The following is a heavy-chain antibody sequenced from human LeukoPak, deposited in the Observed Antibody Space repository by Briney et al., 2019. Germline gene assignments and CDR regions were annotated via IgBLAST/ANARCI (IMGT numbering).Heavy chain of an antibody. Sequence: PSETLSLTCAVYGGSFSGYYWSWIRQPPGKGLQWIGETNHSGSTNYNPSLKSRVTISVDTSKNQFSLKLSSVTAADTAAYYCAAPETYYYDSSGYHPPNWGQGTLVTVSS. CDR2: TNHSGST. V-gene: IGHV4-34*01. CDR1: GGSFSGYY. J-gene: IGHJ4*02. CDR3: AAPETYYYDSSGYHPPN. D-gene: IGHD3-22*01.